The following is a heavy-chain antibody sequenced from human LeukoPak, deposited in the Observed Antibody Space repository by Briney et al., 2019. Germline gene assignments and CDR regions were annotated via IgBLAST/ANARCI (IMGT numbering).Heavy chain of an antibody. CDR1: GYTFTDYA. J-gene: IGHJ6*02. V-gene: IGHV1-18*01. Sequence: GASGKVSCKASGYTFTDYAISWVRQAPGQGLQWMGWISGNNDNTKYAQKFQGRVTMTTDTSTSTAYMELRSLRSDDTAVYYCARVNVVSTMLVVAADYFYGMDVWGQGTTVTVSS. CDR3: ARVNVVSTMLVVAADYFYGMDV. CDR2: ISGNNDNT. D-gene: IGHD3-22*01.